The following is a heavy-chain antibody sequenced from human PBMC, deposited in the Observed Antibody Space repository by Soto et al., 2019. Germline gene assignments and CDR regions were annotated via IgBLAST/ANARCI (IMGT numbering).Heavy chain of an antibody. CDR3: ARGVVPAANYYYYGMDV. V-gene: IGHV1-69*01. J-gene: IGHJ6*02. D-gene: IGHD2-2*01. CDR1: GGTFSSYA. Sequence: QVQLVQSGAEVKKPGSSVKVSCKASGGTFSSYAISWVRQAPGQGLEWMGGIIPIFGTANYAQKFQGRVTITADESTSTAYMELSRLRSEDTAVYYCARGVVPAANYYYYGMDVWGQGTTVTVSS. CDR2: IIPIFGTA.